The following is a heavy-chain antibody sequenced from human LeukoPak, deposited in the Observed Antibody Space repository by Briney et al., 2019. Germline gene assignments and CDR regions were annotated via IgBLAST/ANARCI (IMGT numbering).Heavy chain of an antibody. CDR3: AKDLTRIAVAGQCDY. D-gene: IGHD6-19*01. V-gene: IGHV3-30*18. J-gene: IGHJ4*02. Sequence: GESLRLSCTASGFTFSNFWMGWVRQAPGKGLEWVAVISYDGSNKYYADSVKGRFTISRDNSKNTLYLQMNSLRAEDTAVYYCAKDLTRIAVAGQCDYWGQGTLVTVSS. CDR1: GFTFSNFW. CDR2: ISYDGSNK.